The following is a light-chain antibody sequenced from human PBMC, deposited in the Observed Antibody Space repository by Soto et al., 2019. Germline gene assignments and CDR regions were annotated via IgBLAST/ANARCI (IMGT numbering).Light chain of an antibody. CDR3: QQYSSSPET. J-gene: IGKJ1*01. Sequence: EIVLTQSPGTLSLSPGERATLSCRASQSITRSYIAWYQQKPGQAPRLLIYDASSRATGILDRFGGSGSGTDFTLTISRLEPEDFAVYYCQQYSSSPETFGQGTKVEIK. CDR1: QSITRSY. CDR2: DAS. V-gene: IGKV3-20*01.